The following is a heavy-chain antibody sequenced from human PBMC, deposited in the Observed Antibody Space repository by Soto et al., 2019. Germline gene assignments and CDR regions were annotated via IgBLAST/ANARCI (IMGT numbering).Heavy chain of an antibody. Sequence: GGSLRLSCAASGFTFRNYGMNWVRQAPGKGLEWVAVISYDGSNKYYADSVKGRFTISRDNSKNTLYLQMNSLRAEDTAVYYCAKDSSSTQYYFDYWGQGTLVTVSS. CDR2: ISYDGSNK. V-gene: IGHV3-30*18. J-gene: IGHJ4*02. CDR1: GFTFRNYG. D-gene: IGHD6-13*01. CDR3: AKDSSSTQYYFDY.